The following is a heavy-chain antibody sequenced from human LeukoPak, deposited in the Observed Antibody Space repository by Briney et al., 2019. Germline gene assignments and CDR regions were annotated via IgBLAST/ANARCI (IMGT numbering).Heavy chain of an antibody. J-gene: IGHJ4*02. CDR1: GFTFSRYG. D-gene: IGHD1-26*01. Sequence: PGGSLRLSCAASGFTFSRYGMNWVRQAPGKGLEWVSYITGRGTIYYADSVKGRFTISRDNAKNSLYPQMNSLRAEDTATYYCARDGVAGATLFDYWGQGTLVTVSS. CDR2: ITGRGTI. V-gene: IGHV3-48*03. CDR3: ARDGVAGATLFDY.